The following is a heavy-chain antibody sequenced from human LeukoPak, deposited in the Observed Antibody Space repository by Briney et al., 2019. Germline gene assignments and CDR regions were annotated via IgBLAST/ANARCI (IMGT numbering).Heavy chain of an antibody. CDR1: GFTFSSYG. J-gene: IGHJ4*02. Sequence: GRSLRLSCAASGFTFSSYGIHWARQAPGKGLEWVAVIWYDGSNKYYADSVKGRFTISRDNSKNTLYLQMNSLRAEDTAVYYCAKDLRRCSSTSCYGGAFDYWGQGTLVTVSS. CDR3: AKDLRRCSSTSCYGGAFDY. D-gene: IGHD2-2*01. V-gene: IGHV3-33*06. CDR2: IWYDGSNK.